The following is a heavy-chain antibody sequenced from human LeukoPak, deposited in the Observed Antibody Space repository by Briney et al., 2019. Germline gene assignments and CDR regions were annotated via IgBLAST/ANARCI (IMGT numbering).Heavy chain of an antibody. CDR3: AKDNSSSWYNYFDY. CDR2: IRYDGNNK. CDR1: GFTFSSSD. J-gene: IGHJ4*02. D-gene: IGHD6-13*01. V-gene: IGHV3-30*02. Sequence: GGSLRLSCAASGFTFSSSDMHWVRQAPGKGLEWVAFIRYDGNNKYYADSVKGRLTITRDNSKNTLYLQMNSLRAEDTALYYCAKDNSSSWYNYFDYWGQGTLVTVSS.